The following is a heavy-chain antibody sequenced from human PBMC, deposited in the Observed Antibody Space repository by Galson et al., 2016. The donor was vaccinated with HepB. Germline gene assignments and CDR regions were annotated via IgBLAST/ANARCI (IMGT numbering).Heavy chain of an antibody. Sequence: SLRLSCAASGFTLTTYTMSWVRPAPGKGLEWVSSIRGRGTGTHYADSVKCRVTISRDNSKNTLYHQINSLRVEDTAVYYCTTHRTTGDSIGWGGAFDIWGQGTMVTVSS. CDR2: IRGRGTGT. D-gene: IGHD6-19*01. J-gene: IGHJ3*02. V-gene: IGHV3-23*01. CDR3: TTHRTTGDSIGWGGAFDI. CDR1: GFTLTTYT.